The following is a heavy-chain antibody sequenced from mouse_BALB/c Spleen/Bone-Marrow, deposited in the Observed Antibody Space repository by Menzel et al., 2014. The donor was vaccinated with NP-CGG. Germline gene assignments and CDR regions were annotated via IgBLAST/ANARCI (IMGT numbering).Heavy chain of an antibody. CDR2: IWSGGST. CDR1: GFSLTSYG. CDR3: ARNYYGSSYWCFDV. D-gene: IGHD1-1*01. J-gene: IGHJ1*01. V-gene: IGHV2-2*02. Sequence: VQLQESGPGLVQPSQSLSITCTVSGFSLTSYGVHWVRQSPGKGLEWLGVIWSGGSTDYNAAFISRLSIGKDNSKSQVFFKMNSLQANDTAIYYCARNYYGSSYWCFDVWGAGTTVTVSS.